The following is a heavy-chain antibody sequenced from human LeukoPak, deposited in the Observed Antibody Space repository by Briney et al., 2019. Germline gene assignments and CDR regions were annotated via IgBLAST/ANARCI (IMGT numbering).Heavy chain of an antibody. CDR1: GFTFNDYT. D-gene: IGHD1-1*01. V-gene: IGHV3-23*01. Sequence: GGSLRLSCAASGFTFNDYTMTWVRQAPGKGLEWVSTVGRSGADTYYADSVRGRFTISKDSSKNTLQMNSLSAEDTAIYFCVKHSGGVYGNSDYWGQGILVTVSS. J-gene: IGHJ4*02. CDR2: VGRSGADT. CDR3: VKHSGGVYGNSDY.